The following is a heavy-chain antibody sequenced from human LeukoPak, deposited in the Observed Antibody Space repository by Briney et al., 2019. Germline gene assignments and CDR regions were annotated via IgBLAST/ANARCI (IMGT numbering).Heavy chain of an antibody. CDR2: INPNSGGT. J-gene: IGHJ4*02. D-gene: IGHD4-11*01. CDR3: ARDAIVRDYSSSDY. Sequence: ASVKVSCKASGYTFTGYYIHWVRQAPGQGLEWMGWINPNSGGTSYAQKFQGRVTMTRDTSISTAYMELSRLTSDDTAVYYCARDAIVRDYSSSDYWGQGTLVTVSS. CDR1: GYTFTGYY. V-gene: IGHV1-2*02.